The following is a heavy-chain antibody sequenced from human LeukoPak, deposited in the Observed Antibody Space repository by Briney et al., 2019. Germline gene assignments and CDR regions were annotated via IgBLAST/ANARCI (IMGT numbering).Heavy chain of an antibody. CDR1: GFTFSSYS. CDR2: IKQDGSET. J-gene: IGHJ4*02. V-gene: IGHV3-7*01. Sequence: GGSLRLSCAASGFTFSSYSMNWVRQASGKGLEWVANIKQDGSETYYVDSVKGRFTISRDNARNSLYLQMNSLRAEDTAVYYCARLSTAIVDSDYWGQGTLVTVSS. CDR3: ARLSTAIVDSDY. D-gene: IGHD5-18*01.